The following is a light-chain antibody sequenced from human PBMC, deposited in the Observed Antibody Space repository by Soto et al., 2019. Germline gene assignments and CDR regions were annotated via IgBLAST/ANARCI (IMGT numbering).Light chain of an antibody. CDR1: QAIGTL. V-gene: IGKV1-8*01. CDR3: HQYYSYPLT. J-gene: IGKJ3*01. Sequence: IQMTQSPSSVSASTGDRVIITCRASQAIGTLLAWYQQKPGKAPKLLIYAASTLQTGVPSRFSGSGSGTDFTLTIRSLQSEDLATYYCHQYYSYPLTFGPGTKVDIK. CDR2: AAS.